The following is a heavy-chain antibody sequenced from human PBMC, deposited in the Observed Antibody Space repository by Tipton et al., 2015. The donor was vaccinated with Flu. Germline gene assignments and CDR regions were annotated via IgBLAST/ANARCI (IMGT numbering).Heavy chain of an antibody. V-gene: IGHV3-23*01. Sequence: SLRLSCAASGFTFSSYAMSWVRQAPGKGLEWVSAISGSGSNTYYADSVKGRFSISRDFSKNTLFLLMNSLRVEDTAVYYCAKDNGLWFGESHYWGPGTVVTVSS. J-gene: IGHJ4*02. CDR3: AKDNGLWFGESHY. D-gene: IGHD3-10*01. CDR2: ISGSGSNT. CDR1: GFTFSSYA.